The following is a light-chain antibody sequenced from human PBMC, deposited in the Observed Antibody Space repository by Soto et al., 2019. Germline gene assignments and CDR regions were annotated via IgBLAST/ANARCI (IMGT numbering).Light chain of an antibody. CDR2: AAS. J-gene: IGKJ5*01. V-gene: IGKV3-20*01. CDR1: QSLSINY. CDR3: QEYENTPGT. Sequence: ENVLTHSPGTLSLSPGERATLSCRSSQSLSINYVAWYQQRPGQAPRLLIYAASSRAAGIPDRFSGSGSGTDFTLDISRLEPEDFAVYYCQEYENTPGTFGRGTRLE.